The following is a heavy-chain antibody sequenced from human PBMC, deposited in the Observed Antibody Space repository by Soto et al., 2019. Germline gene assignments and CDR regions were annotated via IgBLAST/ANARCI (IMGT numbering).Heavy chain of an antibody. Sequence: GGSLRLSCAVSGFTFSSYNMHWVRQAPGRGLEWVAVIWYDGTDKYYSDSVKGRFTISRDNSRNTLNLQMNSLRAEDTALYYCARADRHGYSSSSDYWGQGTLVTVSS. CDR1: GFTFSSYN. V-gene: IGHV3-33*08. J-gene: IGHJ4*02. CDR2: IWYDGTDK. D-gene: IGHD6-13*01. CDR3: ARADRHGYSSSSDY.